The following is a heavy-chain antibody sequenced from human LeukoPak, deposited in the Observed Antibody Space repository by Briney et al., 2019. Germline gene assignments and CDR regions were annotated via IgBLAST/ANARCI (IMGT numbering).Heavy chain of an antibody. CDR3: ARDRPEDKGIAAAGPVPDY. CDR2: IRYDGSNK. CDR1: GFTFSSYG. J-gene: IGHJ4*02. V-gene: IGHV3-30*02. Sequence: GGSLRLSCAASGFTFSSYGMHWVRQAPGKGLEWVAFIRYDGSNKYYADSVKGRFTISRDNSKNTLYLQMNSLRAEDTAVYYCARDRPEDKGIAAAGPVPDYWGQGTLVTVSS. D-gene: IGHD6-13*01.